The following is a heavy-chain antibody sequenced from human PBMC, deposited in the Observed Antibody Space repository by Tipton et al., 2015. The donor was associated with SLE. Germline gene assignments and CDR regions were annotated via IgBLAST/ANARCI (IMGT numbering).Heavy chain of an antibody. CDR1: GFTFSGYA. J-gene: IGHJ3*02. CDR3: AALNRGYSGFDAFDI. V-gene: IGHV3-23*01. CDR2: LSGSGGST. D-gene: IGHD5-12*01. Sequence: SLRLSCAASGFTFSGYAMSWVRQAPGKGLEWVSALSGSGGSTYYADSVKGRFTISRDNSKNTLYLQMNSLRAEDTAVYYCAALNRGYSGFDAFDIWGQGTMVTVSS.